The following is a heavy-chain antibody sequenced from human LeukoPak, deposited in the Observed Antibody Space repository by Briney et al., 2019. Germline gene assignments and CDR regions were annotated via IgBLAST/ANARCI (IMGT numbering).Heavy chain of an antibody. CDR2: IYYSGST. CDR3: ARLGYGSGGGY. V-gene: IGHV4-39*01. CDR1: GGSISRSRYY. Sequence: SETLSLTCTVSGGSISRSRYYWGWGRHPPAKGLEWIGSIYYSGSTYYSPFLKSRVTISLDTSNNQFSLTLSSVTAADTAAYSCARLGYGSGGGYWGQGTLVTVSS. J-gene: IGHJ4*02. D-gene: IGHD6-19*01.